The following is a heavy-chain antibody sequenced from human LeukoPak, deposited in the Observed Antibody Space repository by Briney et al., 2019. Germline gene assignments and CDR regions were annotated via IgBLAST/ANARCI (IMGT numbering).Heavy chain of an antibody. V-gene: IGHV3-66*01. CDR1: GFTVSSNY. Sequence: GGSLRLSCAASGFTVSSNYMSWVRQAPGKGLEWVSVIYSGGSTYYADSVKGRFTISRDNSKNTLYLQMNSPRAEDTAVYYCARDRRWFGGPYGMDVWGQGTTVTVSS. J-gene: IGHJ6*02. CDR2: IYSGGST. D-gene: IGHD3-10*01. CDR3: ARDRRWFGGPYGMDV.